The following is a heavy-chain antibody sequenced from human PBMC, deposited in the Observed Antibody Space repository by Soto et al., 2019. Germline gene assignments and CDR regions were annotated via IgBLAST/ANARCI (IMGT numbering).Heavy chain of an antibody. J-gene: IGHJ4*02. CDR2: ISSRSSYI. D-gene: IGHD2-21*02. Sequence: EVQLVESGGGLVKPGGSLRLSCAASGFTFSDYSMNWVRQAPGKGLEWVSYISSRSSYIYYADSVKGRFTISRDNAKNSPYLQMNSLRAEDTAVYFCARDAEYCGGDCYSPDYYFDYWGQGILVTVSS. CDR3: ARDAEYCGGDCYSPDYYFDY. V-gene: IGHV3-21*01. CDR1: GFTFSDYS.